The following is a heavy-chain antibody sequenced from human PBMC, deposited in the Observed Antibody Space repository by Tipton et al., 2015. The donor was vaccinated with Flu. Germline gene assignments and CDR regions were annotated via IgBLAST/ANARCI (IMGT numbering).Heavy chain of an antibody. V-gene: IGHV4-38-2*02. J-gene: IGHJ4*02. CDR3: ARGRVRGGL. CDR1: GDSMRSDYF. Sequence: TLSLTCTVSGDSMRSDYFWGWIRQAPGKGLEWIGNIHYSGSPHYNPSLKSRVTISVDTSKNQFALKLSSVTAADTAVYYCARGRVRGGLWGQGTLVTVSS. D-gene: IGHD3-16*01. CDR2: IHYSGSP.